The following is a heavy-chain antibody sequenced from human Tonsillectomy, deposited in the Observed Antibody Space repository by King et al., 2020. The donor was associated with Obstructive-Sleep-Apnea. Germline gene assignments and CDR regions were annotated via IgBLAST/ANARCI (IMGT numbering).Heavy chain of an antibody. V-gene: IGHV1-2*02. CDR3: ATVAVATATYFFDY. J-gene: IGHJ4*02. Sequence: VQLVESGAEVKKPGASVKVSCKASVYTFTGYHMHWVRQAPGQGLEWMGWINPNSGGTNYAQKFQGRVTMTRDTSISTAYMELSRLRSDDTAVYYCATVAVATATYFFDYWGQGTLVTVST. CDR2: INPNSGGT. CDR1: VYTFTGYH. D-gene: IGHD4-17*01.